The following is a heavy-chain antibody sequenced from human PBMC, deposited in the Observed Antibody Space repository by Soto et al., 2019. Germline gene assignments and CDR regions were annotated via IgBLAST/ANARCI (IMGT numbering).Heavy chain of an antibody. CDR3: ASASSRAGDDAFDI. Sequence: ASVKVSCKASGYTFTSYGISWVRQATGQGLEWMGWMNPNSGNTGYAQKFQGRVTMTRNTSISTAYMELSSLRSEDTAVYYCASASSRAGDDAFDIWGQGTMVTVSS. J-gene: IGHJ3*02. CDR1: GYTFTSYG. V-gene: IGHV1-8*02. CDR2: MNPNSGNT. D-gene: IGHD6-19*01.